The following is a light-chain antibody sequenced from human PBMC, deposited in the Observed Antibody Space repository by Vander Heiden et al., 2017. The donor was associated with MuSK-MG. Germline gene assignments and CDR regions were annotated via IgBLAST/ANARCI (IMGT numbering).Light chain of an antibody. CDR1: QGISSS. CDR2: AAS. J-gene: IGKJ4*01. V-gene: IGKV1-9*01. CDR3: RQFSTYPHT. Sequence: DIQLTQSPSFLSASVGDRVTITCRASQGISSSLAWHQQKPGKAPKLLIYAASTLQSGVPSRFSGGGSGTEFTLRIMSLQPEDFATYYCRQFSTYPHTFGGGTKVEIK.